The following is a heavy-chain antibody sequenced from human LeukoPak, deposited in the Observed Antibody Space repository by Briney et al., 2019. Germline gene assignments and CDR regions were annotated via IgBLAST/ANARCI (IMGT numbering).Heavy chain of an antibody. Sequence: PSETLSLTCTVSGGSISSGGYYWSWIRQRPGKGLEWIGYIYYSGGTYYNPSLKSRVTISVDTSKNQFSLKLSSLTAADTAVYYCAGGTEYSPVAAPPFDYWGQGTLVTVSS. CDR1: GGSISSGGYY. CDR3: AGGTEYSPVAAPPFDY. V-gene: IGHV4-31*03. D-gene: IGHD6-19*01. CDR2: IYYSGGT. J-gene: IGHJ4*02.